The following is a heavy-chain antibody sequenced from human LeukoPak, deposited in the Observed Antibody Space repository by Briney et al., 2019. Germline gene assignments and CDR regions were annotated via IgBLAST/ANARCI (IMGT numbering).Heavy chain of an antibody. V-gene: IGHV1-18*01. CDR2: ISAYNGNT. CDR1: GGTFSSYA. CDR3: ARAPGQWPTFQH. Sequence: ASVKVSCKASGGTFSSYAISWVRQAPGQGLEWMGWISAYNGNTNCAQKLQGRVTMTTDTSTSTAYMELRSLRSDDTAVYYCARAPGQWPTFQHWGQGTLVTVSS. J-gene: IGHJ1*01. D-gene: IGHD6-19*01.